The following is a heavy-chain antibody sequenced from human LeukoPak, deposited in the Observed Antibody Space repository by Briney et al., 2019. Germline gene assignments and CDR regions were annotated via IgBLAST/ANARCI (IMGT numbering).Heavy chain of an antibody. D-gene: IGHD2-15*01. CDR3: ATGYCSGGSCYFSFDY. CDR1: GFTFSSYS. Sequence: GGSLRLYCAASGFTFSSYSMNWVRQAPGKGLEWVSSISSSSSYIYYADSVKGRFTISRDNAKNSLYLQMNSLRAEDTAVYYCATGYCSGGSCYFSFDYWGQGTLVTVSS. CDR2: ISSSSSYI. V-gene: IGHV3-21*01. J-gene: IGHJ4*02.